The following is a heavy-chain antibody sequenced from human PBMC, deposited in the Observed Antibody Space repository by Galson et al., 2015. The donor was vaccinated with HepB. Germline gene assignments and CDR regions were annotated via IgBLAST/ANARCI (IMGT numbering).Heavy chain of an antibody. CDR3: ARGWGGFGNDTFDT. V-gene: IGHV3-53*01. CDR1: GFIVSRNY. D-gene: IGHD3-10*01. J-gene: IGHJ3*02. Sequence: SLRLSCAASGFIVSRNYMTWVRQAPGRGLEWVSIIYSAGNTNYADTVKGRFTTSRDNSKNTVYLQMNSLRVEDTAVYYCARGWGGFGNDTFDTWGQGTMVTVSS. CDR2: IYSAGNT.